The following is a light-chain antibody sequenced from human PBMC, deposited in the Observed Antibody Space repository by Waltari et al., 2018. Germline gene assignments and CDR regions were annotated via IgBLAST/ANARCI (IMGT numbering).Light chain of an antibody. V-gene: IGKV3-20*01. Sequence: EIVLTQSPGTLSLSPGERATLSCRASQSVSSSYLAGYQQKPGQAPRLLIYGASSRATGIPDRFSGSGSGTDFTLTISRLEPEDFAVYYCQQYGSSRGAFGQGTKLEIK. J-gene: IGKJ2*01. CDR1: QSVSSSY. CDR2: GAS. CDR3: QQYGSSRGA.